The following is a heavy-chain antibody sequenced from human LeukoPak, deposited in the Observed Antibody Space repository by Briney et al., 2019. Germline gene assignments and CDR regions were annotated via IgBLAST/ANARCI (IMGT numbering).Heavy chain of an antibody. D-gene: IGHD4-17*01. CDR1: GFTFSSYA. V-gene: IGHV3-30-3*01. CDR3: ARTLNYGDYVSDY. J-gene: IGHJ4*02. Sequence: GGSLRLSCAASGFTFSSYAMHWVRQAPGKGLEWVAVISYDGSNKYYADSVKGRFTISRDNSKNTLYLQMNSLRAEDTAVHYCARTLNYGDYVSDYWGQGTLVTVSS. CDR2: ISYDGSNK.